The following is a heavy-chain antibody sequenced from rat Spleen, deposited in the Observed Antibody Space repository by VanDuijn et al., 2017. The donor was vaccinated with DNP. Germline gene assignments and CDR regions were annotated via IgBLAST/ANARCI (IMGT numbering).Heavy chain of an antibody. V-gene: IGHV5-25*01. D-gene: IGHD1-1*01. CDR3: ARRGTVAPLFDY. Sequence: EVQLVESGGGLVQPGRSLTLSCAASGFTFSNYYMAWVRQAPKTGLEWVATISGSGGRSSYPDSVKGRFTISRDNVKNTLYLQMNSLKSEDTATYYCARRGTVAPLFDYWGQGVMVTVSS. J-gene: IGHJ2*01. CDR2: ISGSGGRS. CDR1: GFTFSNYY.